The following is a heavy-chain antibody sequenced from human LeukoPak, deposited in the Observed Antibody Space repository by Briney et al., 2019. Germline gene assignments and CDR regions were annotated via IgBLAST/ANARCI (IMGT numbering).Heavy chain of an antibody. CDR3: AKEYCNGGSCYLVFDC. CDR2: IRSKAYGGTT. CDR1: GFTFGGHA. J-gene: IGHJ4*02. V-gene: IGHV3-49*04. D-gene: IGHD2-15*01. Sequence: GGSLRLSCTGSGFTFGGHAMSWVRQAPGKGLEWVGFIRSKAYGGTTEYAASVKGRFTISRDDSKSIAYLQMNSLKTEDTAVYYCAKEYCNGGSCYLVFDCWGQGTLVTVSS.